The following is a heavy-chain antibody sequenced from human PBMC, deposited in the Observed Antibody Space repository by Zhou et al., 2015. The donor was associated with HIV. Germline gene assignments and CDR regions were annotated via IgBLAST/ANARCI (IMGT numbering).Heavy chain of an antibody. CDR3: ARVSKGGHPSGFDV. Sequence: EVQLVESGGGLVQPGGSLRLSCEASGFTFSSYAMIGSASSKEGLEWVSSIRNSENFHYADSMKGRITISRDNGKNSLYLQMDGLGADDTAVYYCARVSKGGHPSGFDVWGPGTMVTVSS. J-gene: IGHJ3*01. CDR1: GFTFSSYA. D-gene: IGHD6-19*01. CDR2: IRNSENF. V-gene: IGHV3-21*06.